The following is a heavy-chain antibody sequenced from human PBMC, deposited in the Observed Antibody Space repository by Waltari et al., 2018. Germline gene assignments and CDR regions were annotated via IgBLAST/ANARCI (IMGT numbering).Heavy chain of an antibody. CDR3: ARDRGRGLYLDS. CDR2: VHGSGRA. V-gene: IGHV4-4*02. Sequence: QLQLQESGPGLVKPSGTLSLTCAVSGDSMSSSYWVSWVRQPPGKGLEWIGQVHGSGRANYNPSFASRVTVSLDTPNNQFSLRVTSATAADTAIYYCARDRGRGLYLDSWGPGTLVAVSP. CDR1: GDSMSSSYW. J-gene: IGHJ4*02. D-gene: IGHD2-15*01.